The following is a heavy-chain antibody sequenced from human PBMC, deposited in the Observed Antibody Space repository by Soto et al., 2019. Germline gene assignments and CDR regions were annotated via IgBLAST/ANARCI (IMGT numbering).Heavy chain of an antibody. Sequence: SSVKVSCKTSAGPFRSYAINWVRQAPGQGLEWMGGIIPICGTANYEQKFQGRVTITADESTSTAYIELSSLRSEDTAVYYCASWGSSKCRNWFDPWGQGTLVTVSS. J-gene: IGHJ5*02. CDR2: IIPICGTA. D-gene: IGHD3-16*01. V-gene: IGHV1-69*13. CDR3: ASWGSSKCRNWFDP. CDR1: AGPFRSYA.